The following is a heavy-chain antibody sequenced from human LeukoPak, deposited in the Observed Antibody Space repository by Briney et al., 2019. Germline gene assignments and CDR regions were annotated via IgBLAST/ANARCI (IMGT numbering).Heavy chain of an antibody. D-gene: IGHD3-22*01. V-gene: IGHV3-7*02. Sequence: GGSLRLSCAASGFSFSSYWMTWVRQAPGKGLEWVANIKEDGSEKYYVDSVKGRFSISRDNAKNSLFLHMNSLRAEDTAVYYCARVDSSGSSFFDSWGQGTLVTVSS. CDR2: IKEDGSEK. CDR3: ARVDSSGSSFFDS. J-gene: IGHJ4*02. CDR1: GFSFSSYW.